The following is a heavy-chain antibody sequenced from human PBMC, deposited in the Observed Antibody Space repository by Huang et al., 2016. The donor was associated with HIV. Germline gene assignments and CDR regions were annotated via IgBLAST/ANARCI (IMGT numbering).Heavy chain of an antibody. J-gene: IGHJ6*02. Sequence: EVQLVQSGAEVKKPGESLKISCKGSGYRFRSNWIGWVRQMPGKGLVWMGISFPGDSDTRYSPSFQGQVPISADKSINTAYLQWSSLKASDTAMYYCARLIGSPSFYYGLDVWGQGTTVTVSS. CDR2: SFPGDSDT. CDR3: ARLIGSPSFYYGLDV. V-gene: IGHV5-51*01. D-gene: IGHD3-10*01. CDR1: GYRFRSNW.